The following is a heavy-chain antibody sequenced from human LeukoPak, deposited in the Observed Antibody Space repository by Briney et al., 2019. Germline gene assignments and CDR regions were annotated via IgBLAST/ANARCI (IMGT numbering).Heavy chain of an antibody. CDR2: MSYDGSNK. J-gene: IGHJ4*02. CDR1: GFTFSSYG. CDR3: ARGEAGYSSSSFHY. V-gene: IGHV3-30*03. Sequence: GGSLRLSCAASGFTFSSYGMHWVRQAPGKGLEWVAVMSYDGSNKYYADSVKGRFTISRDNSKNTLYLQMNSLRAEDTAVYYCARGEAGYSSSSFHYWGQGTLVTVSS. D-gene: IGHD6-13*01.